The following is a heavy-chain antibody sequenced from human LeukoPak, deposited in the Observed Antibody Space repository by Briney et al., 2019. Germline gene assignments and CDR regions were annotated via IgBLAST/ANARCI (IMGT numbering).Heavy chain of an antibody. J-gene: IGHJ6*02. Sequence: GGSLRLSCAASGFTFSSYVMSWVRQAPGKGLEWVSAISGSGGSTYYADSVKGRFTISRDNSKNTLYLQMNSLRAEDTAVYYCARGQYVDPVMVTSHYGMDVWGQGTTVTVSS. V-gene: IGHV3-23*01. CDR3: ARGQYVDPVMVTSHYGMDV. CDR1: GFTFSSYV. CDR2: ISGSGGST. D-gene: IGHD5-18*01.